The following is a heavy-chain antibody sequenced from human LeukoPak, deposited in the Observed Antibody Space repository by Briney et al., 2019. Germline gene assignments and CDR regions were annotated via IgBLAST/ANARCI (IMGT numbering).Heavy chain of an antibody. Sequence: PGGSLRLSCAASGFTFNDFAMTWVRQAPGKGLEWVSSIGDAGTYYADSVKGRFTVSRDDSKSTLFLHLTSLRAEDTAVYFCSKSLYESSVYQGEDYWGQGTLVTVSS. CDR1: GFTFNDFA. D-gene: IGHD3-22*01. V-gene: IGHV3-23*01. CDR3: SKSLYESSVYQGEDY. J-gene: IGHJ4*02. CDR2: IGDAGT.